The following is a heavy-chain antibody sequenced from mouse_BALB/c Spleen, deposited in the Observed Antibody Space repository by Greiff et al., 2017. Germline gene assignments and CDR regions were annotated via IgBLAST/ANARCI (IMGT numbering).Heavy chain of an antibody. J-gene: IGHJ4*01. Sequence: QVQLQQSGAELVRPGTSVKISCKASGYAFTNYWLGWVKQRPGHGLEWIGDIYPGSGNTYYNEKFKGKATLTADKSSSTAYMQLSSLTSEDSAVYFCARGLRDYYAMDYWGQGTSVTVSS. CDR2: IYPGSGNT. CDR1: GYAFTNYW. V-gene: IGHV1-63*01. D-gene: IGHD2-2*01. CDR3: ARGLRDYYAMDY.